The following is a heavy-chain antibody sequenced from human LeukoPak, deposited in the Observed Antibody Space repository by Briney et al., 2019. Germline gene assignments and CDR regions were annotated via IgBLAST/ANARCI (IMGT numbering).Heavy chain of an antibody. J-gene: IGHJ3*02. CDR2: ITHGGDS. CDR1: GESFSDYY. CDR3: ARASPGDTDAFDI. D-gene: IGHD7-27*01. V-gene: IGHV4-34*01. Sequence: PSETLSLTCAVYGESFSDYYWSWIRQPPGKGLEWIGGITHGGDSIYNPSLKSRVSISFDTSKYQVSLKLTSVTAADTAVYYCARASPGDTDAFDIWGQGTMVTVS.